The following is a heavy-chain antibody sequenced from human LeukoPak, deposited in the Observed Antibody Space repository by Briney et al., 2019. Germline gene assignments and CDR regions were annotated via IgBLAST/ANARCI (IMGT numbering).Heavy chain of an antibody. D-gene: IGHD6-19*01. CDR1: GYTFTGYY. CDR3: ARPLPTSGWYKSTYDAFDI. CDR2: INPNSGGT. J-gene: IGHJ3*02. Sequence: ASVKVSCKASGYTFTGYYMHWVRQAPGQGLEWMGWINPNSGGTNYAQKFQGGVTMTRDTSISTAYMELSRLRSEDTAMYYCARPLPTSGWYKSTYDAFDIWGQGTMVTVSS. V-gene: IGHV1-2*02.